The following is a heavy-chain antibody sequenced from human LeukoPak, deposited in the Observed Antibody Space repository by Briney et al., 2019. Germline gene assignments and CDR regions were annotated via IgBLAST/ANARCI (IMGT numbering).Heavy chain of an antibody. J-gene: IGHJ6*04. V-gene: IGHV3-30*04. D-gene: IGHD3-10*01. Sequence: GGSLRLFCAASGFTFSNYAFHWVRQPPGKGLEWAAVISYEGSVTYYADSVKGRFTISRDNSKNTLDLQMNSLRVEDTAVYYCVRDRAPWGGALGGAKGMDVWGEGTTVTVSS. CDR2: ISYEGSVT. CDR3: VRDRAPWGGALGGAKGMDV. CDR1: GFTFSNYA.